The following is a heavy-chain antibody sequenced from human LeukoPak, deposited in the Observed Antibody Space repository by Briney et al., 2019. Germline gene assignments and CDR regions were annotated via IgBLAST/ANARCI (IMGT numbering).Heavy chain of an antibody. D-gene: IGHD1-26*01. CDR3: ARDTTTYSGSYYDAFDI. V-gene: IGHV4-4*07. CDR2: IYTSGST. J-gene: IGHJ3*02. Sequence: SETLSLTCTVSGGSISSCYWSWIRQPAGKGLEWIGRIYTSGSTNYNPSLKSRVTMSVDTSKNQFSLKLSSVTAADTAVYYCARDTTTYSGSYYDAFDIWGQGTMVTVSS. CDR1: GGSISSCY.